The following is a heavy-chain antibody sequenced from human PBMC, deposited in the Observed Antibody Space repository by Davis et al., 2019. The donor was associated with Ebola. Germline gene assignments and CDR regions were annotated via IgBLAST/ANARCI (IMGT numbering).Heavy chain of an antibody. Sequence: GVLKISCAASGLTFSRYWMNWVRQAPGQGLEWVANINPDGSEKYYLDSVKGRFTISRDNAKSSAYLQMNSLRVEDTAVYYCLSSGDGPWGQGTLVTVSS. D-gene: IGHD3-22*01. CDR2: INPDGSEK. V-gene: IGHV3-7*03. CDR1: GLTFSRYW. CDR3: LSSGDGP. J-gene: IGHJ5*02.